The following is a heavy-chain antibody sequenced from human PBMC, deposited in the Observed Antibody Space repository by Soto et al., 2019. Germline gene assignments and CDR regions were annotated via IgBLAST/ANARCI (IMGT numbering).Heavy chain of an antibody. CDR1: GYTFTSYG. CDR3: ARGRPYYDILTGYYNSGWFDP. CDR2: IIPYYGTT. Sequence: ASVKVSCKASGYTFTSYGISWVRQAPGQGLEWMGWIIPYYGTTNYAQKLQGRVTITADESTSTAYMELSSLRSEDTAVYYCARGRPYYDILTGYYNSGWFDPWGQGTLVTVSS. J-gene: IGHJ5*02. D-gene: IGHD3-9*01. V-gene: IGHV1-18*01.